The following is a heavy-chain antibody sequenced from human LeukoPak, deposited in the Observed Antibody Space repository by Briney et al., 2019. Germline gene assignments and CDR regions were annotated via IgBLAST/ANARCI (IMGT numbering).Heavy chain of an antibody. CDR2: IWYDGSNK. Sequence: PGGSLRLSCAASGFTFSSYGMHWVRQAPGKGLEWVAFIWYDGSNKYVDSVKGRFTFSRDNSENTLSLEINSRRAEDTAVYYCARDLGQYYDTSDNWFDPWGQGTLVTVSS. V-gene: IGHV3-33*08. D-gene: IGHD3-22*01. CDR3: ARDLGQYYDTSDNWFDP. J-gene: IGHJ5*02. CDR1: GFTFSSYG.